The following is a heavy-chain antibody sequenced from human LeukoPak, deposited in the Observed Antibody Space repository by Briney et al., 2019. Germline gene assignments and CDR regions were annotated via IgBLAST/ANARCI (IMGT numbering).Heavy chain of an antibody. D-gene: IGHD1-14*01. CDR3: ARVVPDHWFDP. V-gene: IGHV1-69*05. CDR2: IIPIFGTA. Sequence: ASVKVSCKASGGTFSSYAISCVRQAPGQVREWMGGIIPIFGTANYAQKFQARVATTTDESTSTAYMELSSLRSEDTAVYYCARVVPDHWFDPWGQGTLVTVSS. CDR1: GGTFSSYA. J-gene: IGHJ5*02.